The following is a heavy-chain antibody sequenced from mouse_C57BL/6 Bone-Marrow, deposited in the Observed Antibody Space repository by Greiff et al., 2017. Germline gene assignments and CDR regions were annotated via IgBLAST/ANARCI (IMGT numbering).Heavy chain of an antibody. J-gene: IGHJ2*01. D-gene: IGHD2-13*01. V-gene: IGHV3-6*01. CDR3: ARDHGGDYDLGNYFDY. CDR2: ISYDGSN. Sequence: EVQLQESGPGLVKPSQSLSLTCSVTGYSITSGYYWNWIRQFPGNKLEWMGYISYDGSNNYNPSLKNRISITRDTSKNQFFLELNSVTTEDTATYYGARDHGGDYDLGNYFDYWGQGTTLTVSS. CDR1: GYSITSGYY.